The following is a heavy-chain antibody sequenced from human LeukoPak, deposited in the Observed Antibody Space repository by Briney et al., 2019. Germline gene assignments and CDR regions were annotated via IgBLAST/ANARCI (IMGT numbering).Heavy chain of an antibody. CDR2: IYYSGST. CDR3: ARGGPRYYCSGGSCLRP. CDR1: GGSISSYY. V-gene: IGHV4-59*12. D-gene: IGHD2-15*01. Sequence: SETLSLTCTVSGGSISSYYWSWIRQPPGKGLEWIGYIYYSGSTNYNPSLKSRVTISVDTSKNQFSLKLSSVTAADTAVYYCARGGPRYYCSGGSCLRPWGQGTLVTVSS. J-gene: IGHJ5*02.